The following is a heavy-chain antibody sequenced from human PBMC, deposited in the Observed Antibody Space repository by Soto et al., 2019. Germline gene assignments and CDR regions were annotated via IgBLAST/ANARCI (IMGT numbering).Heavy chain of an antibody. V-gene: IGHV3-30-3*01. CDR3: ASLRGYDSPAGGYYYYRVDV. J-gene: IGHJ6*02. Sequence: QVQLVESGGGVVQPGRSLRLSCVVSGFSFSSYAMHWVRQAPGKGLEWVAIISYDGTNKYYADSVKGRFTISRDNSKNSRYMQMNTLRGEDTAVYYWASLRGYDSPAGGYYYYRVDVWGQGTTVTVSS. CDR2: ISYDGTNK. D-gene: IGHD5-12*01. CDR1: GFSFSSYA.